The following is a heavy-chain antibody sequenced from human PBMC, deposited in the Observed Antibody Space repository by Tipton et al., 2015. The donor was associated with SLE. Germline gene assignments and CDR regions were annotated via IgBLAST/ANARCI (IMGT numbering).Heavy chain of an antibody. Sequence: LRLSCSVSGGSVSSGFYYWSWIRQPAGKGLEWIGRVSTSGSTYYNVSLQSRVTLSVDTSKNQFSLKLSSVTAADTAVYYCARVGRFYYDYTGYYSDWYFDLWGRGTLVTVSS. D-gene: IGHD3-22*01. CDR3: ARVGRFYYDYTGYYSDWYFDL. CDR1: GGSVSSGFYY. CDR2: VSTSGST. J-gene: IGHJ2*01. V-gene: IGHV4-61*02.